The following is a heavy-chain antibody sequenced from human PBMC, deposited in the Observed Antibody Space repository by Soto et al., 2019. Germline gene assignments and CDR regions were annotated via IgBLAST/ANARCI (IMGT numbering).Heavy chain of an antibody. CDR3: AKDTVYGLDY. D-gene: IGHD3-10*01. V-gene: IGHV3-23*01. Sequence: EVQRLESGGGLVQPGGSLGLSCGASGFTFSSYAMSWVRQAPGKGLEWGSAISGSDGSTYYAASVKGRFTIYSDNSKTTLDLQLNSLRAEATAVDYCAKDTVYGLDYWGEGTLVMVSS. J-gene: IGHJ4*02. CDR2: ISGSDGST. CDR1: GFTFSSYA.